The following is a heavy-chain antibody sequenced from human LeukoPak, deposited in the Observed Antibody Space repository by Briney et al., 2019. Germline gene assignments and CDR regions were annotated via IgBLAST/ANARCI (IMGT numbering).Heavy chain of an antibody. CDR3: AKARTPYNSGFDY. V-gene: IGHV3-23*01. D-gene: IGHD6-19*01. CDR1: GFTFTDYA. J-gene: IGHJ4*02. CDR2: ISASGSTT. Sequence: PGGSLRLSCAASGFTFTDYAMGWVRQAPGQGLEWASTISASGSTTYYADSVRGRFTISRDNSKNTLSLQMSSLRAEDTAVYYCAKARTPYNSGFDYWGQRTLVAVSS.